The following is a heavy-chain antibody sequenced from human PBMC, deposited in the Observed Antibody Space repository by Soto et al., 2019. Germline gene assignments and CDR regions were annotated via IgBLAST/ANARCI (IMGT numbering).Heavy chain of an antibody. CDR1: GFTFGGYA. CDR3: TRGDIVVVTALDAFDI. J-gene: IGHJ3*02. V-gene: IGHV3-49*05. Sequence: EVQLVESGGGLVKPGRSLRLSCTASGFTFGGYAMSWFRQAPGKGLEWVGFIRSKAYGGTTEYAASVKGRFTISRDDSKSIAYLQMNSLKTEDTAVYYCTRGDIVVVTALDAFDIWGQGTMVTVSS. CDR2: IRSKAYGGTT. D-gene: IGHD2-21*02.